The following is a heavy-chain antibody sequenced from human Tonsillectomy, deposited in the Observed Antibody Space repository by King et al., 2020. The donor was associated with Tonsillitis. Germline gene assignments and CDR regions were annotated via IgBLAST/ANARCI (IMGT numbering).Heavy chain of an antibody. J-gene: IGHJ4*02. CDR2: TSYDGSNK. Sequence: VQLVESGGGVVQPGRSLRLSCAASGFTFSSYGMHWVRQAPGKGLEWVAVTSYDGSNKYYADSVKGRFTISRDNSKNTLYLQMNSLRAEDTAVYYCARGGFDYWGQGTLVTVSS. CDR3: ARGGFDY. CDR1: GFTFSSYG. V-gene: IGHV3-30*03. D-gene: IGHD3-16*01.